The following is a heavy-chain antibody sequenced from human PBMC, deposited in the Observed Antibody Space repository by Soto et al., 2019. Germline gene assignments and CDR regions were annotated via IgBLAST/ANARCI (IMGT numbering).Heavy chain of an antibody. Sequence: GESLKISCKGSGYSFTSYWIGWVRQMPGKGLEWMGIIYPGDSDTRYSPSFQGQVTISADKSISTAYLQWSSLKASDTAMYYCARQQDCSSTSCYDWCRAYYYYYGMDVWGQGTTVTVSS. V-gene: IGHV5-51*01. CDR1: GYSFTSYW. CDR2: IYPGDSDT. CDR3: ARQQDCSSTSCYDWCRAYYYYYGMDV. D-gene: IGHD2-2*01. J-gene: IGHJ6*02.